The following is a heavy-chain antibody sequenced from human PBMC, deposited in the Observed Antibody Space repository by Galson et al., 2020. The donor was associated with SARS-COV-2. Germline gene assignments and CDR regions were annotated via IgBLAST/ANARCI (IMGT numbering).Heavy chain of an antibody. Sequence: SGHTLVKPTQTLTLTCTFSGFSLRTSGMCVSWFRQPPGQALEWLALIDSVDEKYYSTSLKTTLTVSKDNSKNQAVLTMANMDPVDTASYYRARMTCYASVPEAPDDWGQGTMVT. CDR3: ARMTCYASVPEAPDD. CDR2: IDSVDEK. J-gene: IGHJ3*01. V-gene: IGHV2-70*01. CDR1: GFSLRTSGMC. D-gene: IGHD3-16*01.